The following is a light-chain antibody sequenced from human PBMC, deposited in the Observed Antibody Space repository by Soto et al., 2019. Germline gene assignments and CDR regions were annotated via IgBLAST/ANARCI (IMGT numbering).Light chain of an antibody. CDR3: QQYNSYSGT. V-gene: IGKV1-5*01. CDR2: DAS. Sequence: DIQMTQSPSTLSGSVGDRVTITCRASQSISDYLNWYQQKPGKAPKLLIYDASSLESGVPSRFSGSGSGTEFTLTISSLQPDDFATYYCQQYNSYSGTFGQGTKVDI. CDR1: QSISDY. J-gene: IGKJ1*01.